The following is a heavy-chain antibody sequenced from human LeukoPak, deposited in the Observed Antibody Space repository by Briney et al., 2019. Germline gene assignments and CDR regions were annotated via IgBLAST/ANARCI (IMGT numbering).Heavy chain of an antibody. Sequence: VKVSCKASGYTFTSYDINWVRQATGQGLEWMGWMNPNSGNTGYAQKFQGRVTMTRNTSISTAYMELSSLRSEDTAVYYCARFPTVTTGVPPDYWGQGTLVTVSS. V-gene: IGHV1-8*01. CDR1: GYTFTSYD. CDR3: ARFPTVTTGVPPDY. D-gene: IGHD4-17*01. J-gene: IGHJ4*02. CDR2: MNPNSGNT.